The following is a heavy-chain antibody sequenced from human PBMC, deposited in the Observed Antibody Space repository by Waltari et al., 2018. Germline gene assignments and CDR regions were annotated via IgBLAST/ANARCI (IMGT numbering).Heavy chain of an antibody. CDR1: GGSFSGYY. V-gene: IGHV4-34*01. CDR3: ARVAKDGYNDY. J-gene: IGHJ4*02. CDR2: INHSGST. Sequence: QVQLQQWGAGLLKPSETLSLTCAVYGGSFSGYYWSWIRQPPGKGLEWIGEINHSGSTNYNPSLKSRVTISVDTSKNQFSLKLSSVTAADTAVYYCARVAKDGYNDYWGQGTLVTVSS. D-gene: IGHD5-12*01.